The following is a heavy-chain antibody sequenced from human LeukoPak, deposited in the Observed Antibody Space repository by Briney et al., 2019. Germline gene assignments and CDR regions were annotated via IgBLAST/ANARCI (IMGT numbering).Heavy chain of an antibody. V-gene: IGHV3-73*01. J-gene: IGHJ4*02. CDR2: IRTKATSYDA. Sequence: GGSLRLSCAASGFTFSGSPMHWVRQASGKGLEWVGRIRTKATSYDAAYAASVKGRFTISRDDSKNTAYLQMNSLKTEDTAMYYCAASYSSGGDYWGQGTLVTVSS. CDR1: GFTFSGSP. CDR3: AASYSSGGDY. D-gene: IGHD6-19*01.